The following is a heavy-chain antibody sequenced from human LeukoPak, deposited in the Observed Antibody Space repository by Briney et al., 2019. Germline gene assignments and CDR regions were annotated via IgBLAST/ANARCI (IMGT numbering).Heavy chain of an antibody. Sequence: SETLSLTCTVSGGSISSYYWNWIRQPPGKGLEWIGYIYYSGTTNYNPSLKSRVTILVDTSENQFSLKLSSVTAADTAVYYCAAGFYYFDYWGQGTLVTVSS. CDR3: AAGFYYFDY. V-gene: IGHV4-59*01. D-gene: IGHD3-10*01. CDR1: GGSISSYY. J-gene: IGHJ4*02. CDR2: IYYSGTT.